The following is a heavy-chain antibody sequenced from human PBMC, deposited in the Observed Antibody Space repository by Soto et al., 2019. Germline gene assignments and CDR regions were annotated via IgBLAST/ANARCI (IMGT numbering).Heavy chain of an antibody. CDR1: GYNFAIYW. CDR2: IYPSDSDT. Sequence: GESLKISCKGSGYNFAIYWIGWVRQMPGKGLEWMGVIYPSDSDTRYSPSFQGQVTISVDKSISTAYLQWNSLKASDTAMYYCARQDGDGLFYFDYWGQGTLVTV. D-gene: IGHD4-17*01. J-gene: IGHJ4*02. V-gene: IGHV5-51*01. CDR3: ARQDGDGLFYFDY.